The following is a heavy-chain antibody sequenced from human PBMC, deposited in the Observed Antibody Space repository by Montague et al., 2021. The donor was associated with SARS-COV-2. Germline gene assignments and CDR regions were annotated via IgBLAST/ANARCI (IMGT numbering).Heavy chain of an antibody. CDR2: AVFCVKK. D-gene: IGHD2-2*02. Sequence: SETLSLTCPVPSPWTVSCNSGADRKRPRLNSSHQLISYAVFCVKKNYNPSHKSRVTISVDTSKNQFSLKLNSVTAADTDVYYCARDPSRQLLLYPVGYYYYGMDVWGQGTTVTVSS. CDR1: SPWTVSCNS. J-gene: IGHJ6*02. CDR3: ARDPSRQLLLYPVGYYYYGMDV. V-gene: IGHV4-61*08.